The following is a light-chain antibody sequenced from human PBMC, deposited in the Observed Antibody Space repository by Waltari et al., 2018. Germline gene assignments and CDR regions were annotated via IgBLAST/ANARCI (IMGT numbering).Light chain of an antibody. CDR1: LSLSSSY. Sequence: EIVLTQSPGTLSLSPGERAALPCRASLSLSSSYLAWYQQKPGQAPRLLIYGASSRATGIPDRFSGSGSETDFTLTISRLEPEDFAVYYCHQYNDGPPFNFGQGTKLEIK. CDR3: HQYNDGPPFN. V-gene: IGKV3-20*01. J-gene: IGKJ2*01. CDR2: GAS.